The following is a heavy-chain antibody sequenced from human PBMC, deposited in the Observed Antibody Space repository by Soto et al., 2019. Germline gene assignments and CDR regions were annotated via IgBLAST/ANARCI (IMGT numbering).Heavy chain of an antibody. CDR3: ARLGEVIDY. CDR1: GGSISSSSYY. D-gene: IGHD3-22*01. CDR2: IYYSGST. V-gene: IGHV4-39*01. Sequence: SETLSLTCTVSGGSISSSSYYWGWIRQPPGKGLEWIGSIYYSGSTYYNPSLKSRVTISVDTSKNQFSLKLSSVTAADTAVYYCARLGEVIDYWGQGTLVTVSS. J-gene: IGHJ4*02.